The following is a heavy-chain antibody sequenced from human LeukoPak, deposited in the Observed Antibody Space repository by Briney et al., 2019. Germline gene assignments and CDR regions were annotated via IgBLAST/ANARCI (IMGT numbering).Heavy chain of an antibody. D-gene: IGHD1-26*01. CDR2: IYHSGST. CDR3: ARDEGADSGSYPDY. V-gene: IGHV4-38-2*02. CDR1: GGSISYYY. Sequence: SETLSLTCTVSGGSISYYYWSWIRQPPGKGLEWIGSIYHSGSTYYNPSLKSRVTISVDTSKNQFSLKLSSVTAADTAVYCCARDEGADSGSYPDYWGQGTLVTVSS. J-gene: IGHJ4*02.